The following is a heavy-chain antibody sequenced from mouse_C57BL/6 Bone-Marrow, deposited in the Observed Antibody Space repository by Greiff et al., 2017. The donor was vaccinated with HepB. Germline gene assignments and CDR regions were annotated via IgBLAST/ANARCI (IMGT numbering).Heavy chain of an antibody. CDR2: IYPRDGST. D-gene: IGHD2-3*01. V-gene: IGHV1-78*01. CDR1: GYTFTDHT. Sequence: VQRVESDAELVKPGASVKISCKASGYTFTDHTIHWMKQRPEQGLEWIGHIYPRDGSTKYNEKFKGKATLTSDKSSSTAYMQLNSLTSEDSTVYFCAREMVTTSYFDYWGQGTPLTVSS. CDR3: AREMVTTSYFDY. J-gene: IGHJ2*01.